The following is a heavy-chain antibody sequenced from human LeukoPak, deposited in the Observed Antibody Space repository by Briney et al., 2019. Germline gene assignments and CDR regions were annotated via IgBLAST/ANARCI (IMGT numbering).Heavy chain of an antibody. CDR2: IIPVLGIT. CDR3: ANSLVGATSL. J-gene: IGHJ3*01. D-gene: IGHD1-26*01. Sequence: SVKVSCKTSGGTFSSFTFTWVRQAPGQGLEWMGRIIPVLGITNYAQKFQGRVTITADKSTSTAYMELSSLKSEDTAMYFCANSLVGATSLGGPGTMVTVSS. V-gene: IGHV1-69*02. CDR1: GGTFSSFT.